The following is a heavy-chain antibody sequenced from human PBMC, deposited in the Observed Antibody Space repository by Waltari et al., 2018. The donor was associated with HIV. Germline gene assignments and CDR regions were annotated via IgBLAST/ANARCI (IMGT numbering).Heavy chain of an antibody. Sequence: QVQLVQSWAEVKKPGASVKVSCKASGYSFTSYDINWVRQATGQGLEWMGWMTPSSGNTGSAQKFQGRVTMSRNTSVSTVYMELSTLTSDDTAIYFCARGGSTHTHFAYWGQGTLVTVSS. V-gene: IGHV1-8*01. J-gene: IGHJ4*02. CDR1: GYSFTSYD. CDR3: ARGGSTHTHFAY. CDR2: MTPSSGNT. D-gene: IGHD1-26*01.